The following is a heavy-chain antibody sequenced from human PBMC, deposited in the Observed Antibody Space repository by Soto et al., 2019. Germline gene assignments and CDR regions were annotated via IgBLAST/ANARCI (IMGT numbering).Heavy chain of an antibody. CDR2: SRNKVNSYTT. Sequence: GGSLRLSCAASEFTLSDQFMDWVRQTPGKGLEWVGRSRNKVNSYTTEYAASVKGRFTISRDESKNSLYLQMSSLGTEDTAVYYCAGGATGRAPFQHWGQGTLVTVSS. CDR1: EFTLSDQF. V-gene: IGHV3-72*01. D-gene: IGHD6-13*01. J-gene: IGHJ1*01. CDR3: AGGATGRAPFQH.